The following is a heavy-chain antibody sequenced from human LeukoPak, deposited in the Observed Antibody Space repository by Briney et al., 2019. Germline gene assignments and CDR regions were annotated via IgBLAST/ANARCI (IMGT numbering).Heavy chain of an antibody. J-gene: IGHJ4*02. V-gene: IGHV1-18*01. CDR2: ISVYNGKT. D-gene: IGHD3-9*01. CDR1: GYTFTTYG. Sequence: GASVTVSCKPSGYTFTTYGISWVRQAPGQGLEWLGWISVYNGKTNYAQKLQGRVTITQDTSTSTAYMELRSLRSDDTAVYYCGRMILLLGDVLTVPPRGFDYWGEGTLVTVSS. CDR3: GRMILLLGDVLTVPPRGFDY.